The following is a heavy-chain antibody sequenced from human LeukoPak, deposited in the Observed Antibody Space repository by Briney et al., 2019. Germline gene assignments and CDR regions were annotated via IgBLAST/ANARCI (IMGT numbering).Heavy chain of an antibody. Sequence: GASLRLSCAASGFTFSSHAVSWVRQAPGKGLEWVSAISGSGGSTYYADSVKGRFTISRDNSKNTLYLQMNSLRAEDTAVYYCAKNLGYCSSTSCPGAFDIWGQGTMVTVSS. CDR1: GFTFSSHA. V-gene: IGHV3-23*01. CDR3: AKNLGYCSSTSCPGAFDI. J-gene: IGHJ3*02. D-gene: IGHD2-2*01. CDR2: ISGSGGST.